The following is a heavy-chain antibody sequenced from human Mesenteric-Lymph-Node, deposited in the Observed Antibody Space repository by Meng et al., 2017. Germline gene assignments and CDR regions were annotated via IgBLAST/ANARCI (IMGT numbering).Heavy chain of an antibody. CDR1: GFTFSNAW. J-gene: IGHJ3*02. D-gene: IGHD6-13*01. V-gene: IGHV3-11*01. CDR2: ISANGRTT. Sequence: GGSLRLSCAASGFTFSNAWMSWVRQAPGRGLEWVSTISANGRTTYYADSVKGRFTISRDNAKNSLYLQMNSLRAEDTALYYCARHSSSWYGDAFDIWGQGTMVTVSS. CDR3: ARHSSSWYGDAFDI.